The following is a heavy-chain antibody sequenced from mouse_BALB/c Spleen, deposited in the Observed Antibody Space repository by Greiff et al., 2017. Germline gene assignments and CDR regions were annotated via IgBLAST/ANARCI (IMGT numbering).Heavy chain of an antibody. CDR3: ARNWEDAMDY. V-gene: IGHV5-17*02. CDR1: GFTFSSFG. D-gene: IGHD4-1*01. Sequence: EVQVVESGGGLVQPGGSRKLSCAASGFTFSSFGMHWVRQAPEKGLEWVAYISSGSSTIYYADTVKGRFTISRDNPKNTLFLQMTSLRSEDTAMYYCARNWEDAMDYWGQGTSVTVSS. CDR2: ISSGSSTI. J-gene: IGHJ4*01.